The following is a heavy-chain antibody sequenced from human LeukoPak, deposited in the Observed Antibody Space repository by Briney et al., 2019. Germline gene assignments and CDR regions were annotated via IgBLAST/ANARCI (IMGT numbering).Heavy chain of an antibody. CDR3: ARARGSGFPDY. Sequence: SETLSLTCTVSGGSISSYHWTWIRQPPGKRLEWIGYIYYSGSTNYNPSLKSRLTISLDTSKNQFSLKLSSVTAADTAVYNYARARGSGFPDYWGQGTLVTVSS. CDR2: IYYSGST. J-gene: IGHJ4*02. V-gene: IGHV4-59*01. CDR1: GGSISSYH. D-gene: IGHD3-10*01.